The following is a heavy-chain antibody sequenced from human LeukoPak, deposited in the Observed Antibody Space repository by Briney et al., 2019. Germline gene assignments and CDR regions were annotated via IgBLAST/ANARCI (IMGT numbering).Heavy chain of an antibody. CDR1: GGSFSGYY. V-gene: IGHV4-34*01. CDR2: INHSGST. J-gene: IGHJ4*02. Sequence: NPSETLSLTCAVYGGSFSGYYWSWIRQPPGKGLEWIGEINHSGSTNYNPSLKSRVTISVDTSKNQFSLKLSSVTAADTAVYYCARVLGVTMDYWGQGTLVTVSS. D-gene: IGHD3-16*01. CDR3: ARVLGVTMDY.